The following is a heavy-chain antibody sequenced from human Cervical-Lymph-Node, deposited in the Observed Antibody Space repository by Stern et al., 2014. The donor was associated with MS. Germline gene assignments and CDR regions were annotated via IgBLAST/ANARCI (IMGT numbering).Heavy chain of an antibody. Sequence: VQLQESGPGLVKPSGTLSLTCAVSGDSISTDNWWSWVRQPPGEGVGWIGEVYHSGSAIYTPSLKSRVTMSVDESKNQFSLRLTSVTAADTAVYYCARDFEFQLLCDWGQGALVTVSS. V-gene: IGHV4-4*02. CDR2: VYHSGSA. CDR3: ARDFEFQLLCD. J-gene: IGHJ4*02. D-gene: IGHD2-2*01. CDR1: GDSISTDNW.